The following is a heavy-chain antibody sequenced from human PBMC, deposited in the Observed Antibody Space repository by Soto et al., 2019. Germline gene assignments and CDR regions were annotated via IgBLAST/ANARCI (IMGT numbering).Heavy chain of an antibody. CDR2: IYSRGTT. J-gene: IGHJ6*02. CDR1: GGTISSYY. Sequence: PSETLSLTCIVSGGTISSYYWSWIRQPPGKGLEWIGYIYSRGTTSYNPSLKSRATILVDTSKNQFSLRLTSVTATDTAVYYCATGRISRGLDVWGQGTTVTVYS. V-gene: IGHV4-59*12. CDR3: ATGRISRGLDV.